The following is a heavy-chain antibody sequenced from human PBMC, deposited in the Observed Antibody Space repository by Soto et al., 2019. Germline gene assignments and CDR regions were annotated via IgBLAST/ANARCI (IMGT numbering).Heavy chain of an antibody. J-gene: IGHJ3*02. CDR2: IYHSGST. D-gene: IGHD3-9*01. CDR1: GGSISSSNW. Sequence: SETLSLTCAVSGGSISSSNWWSWVRQPPGKGLEWIGEIYHSGSTNYNPSLKSRVTISVGTSKNQFSLKLSSVTAADTAVYYCARGSSRYFDWYQGAFDIWGQGTMVTVSS. CDR3: ARGSSRYFDWYQGAFDI. V-gene: IGHV4-4*02.